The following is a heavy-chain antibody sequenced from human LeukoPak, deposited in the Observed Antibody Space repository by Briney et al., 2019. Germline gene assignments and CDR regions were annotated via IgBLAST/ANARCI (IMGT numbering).Heavy chain of an antibody. CDR3: AREAGKGWFDP. Sequence: SETLSLTCTVSGGSISSSSYYWGWVRQPPGKGLEWIGTVYYSGSTNYSPSLKSRVTLSVDTSKNQFSLKLRSVTAADTAVYYCAREAGKGWFDPWGQGTLVTVSS. CDR2: VYYSGST. D-gene: IGHD4-23*01. V-gene: IGHV4-39*02. CDR1: GGSISSSSYY. J-gene: IGHJ5*02.